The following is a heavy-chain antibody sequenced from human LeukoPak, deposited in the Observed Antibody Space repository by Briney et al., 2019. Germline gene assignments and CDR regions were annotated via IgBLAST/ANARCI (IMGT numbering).Heavy chain of an antibody. CDR1: GFTFSSYG. CDR2: IWYDGSNK. Sequence: GGSLRLSCAASGFTFSSYGMHWVRQAPGEGLEWVAVIWYDGSNKYYADSVKGRFTISRDNSKNTLYLQMNSLRAEDTAVYYCAREGYSSGWYYFDYWGQGTLVTVSS. CDR3: AREGYSSGWYYFDY. V-gene: IGHV3-33*01. D-gene: IGHD6-19*01. J-gene: IGHJ4*02.